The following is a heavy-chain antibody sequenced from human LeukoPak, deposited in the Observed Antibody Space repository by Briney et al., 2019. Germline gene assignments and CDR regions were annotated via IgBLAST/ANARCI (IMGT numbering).Heavy chain of an antibody. Sequence: SVKVSCKASGGTFSSYAISWVRQAPGQGLEWMGRIIPIFGTANYAQKFQGRVTITTDESTSTAYMELSSLRSEDTAVYYCARQTLEYYYDSSGYRFDYWGQGTLVTVSS. CDR2: IIPIFGTA. CDR1: GGTFSSYA. J-gene: IGHJ4*02. V-gene: IGHV1-69*05. D-gene: IGHD3-22*01. CDR3: ARQTLEYYYDSSGYRFDY.